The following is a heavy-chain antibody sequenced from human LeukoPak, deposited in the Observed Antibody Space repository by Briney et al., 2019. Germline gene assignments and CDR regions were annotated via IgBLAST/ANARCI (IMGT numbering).Heavy chain of an antibody. CDR3: AKNRATVTTKYYFDY. CDR2: IWYDGSNK. J-gene: IGHJ4*02. V-gene: IGHV3-30*02. D-gene: IGHD4-17*01. Sequence: PGGSLRLSCAASGFTFSSYGMHWVRQAPGKGLEWVAVIWYDGSNKYYADSVKGRFTISRDNSKNTLYLQMNSLRAEDTAVYYCAKNRATVTTKYYFDYWGQGTLVTVSS. CDR1: GFTFSSYG.